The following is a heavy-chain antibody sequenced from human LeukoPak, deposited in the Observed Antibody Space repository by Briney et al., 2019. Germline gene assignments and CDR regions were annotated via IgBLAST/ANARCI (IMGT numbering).Heavy chain of an antibody. CDR3: AKTKGYSYGYYFDY. J-gene: IGHJ4*02. D-gene: IGHD5-18*01. CDR2: MSYDGFNK. Sequence: GGSLRLSCAASGFTFSSYAMHWVRQSLGKGLEWVAVMSYDGFNKYYADSVKGRLTISRDNSKNTLYLQMNSLSAEDTAVYYCAKTKGYSYGYYFDYWGQGTLVTVSS. V-gene: IGHV3-30*18. CDR1: GFTFSSYA.